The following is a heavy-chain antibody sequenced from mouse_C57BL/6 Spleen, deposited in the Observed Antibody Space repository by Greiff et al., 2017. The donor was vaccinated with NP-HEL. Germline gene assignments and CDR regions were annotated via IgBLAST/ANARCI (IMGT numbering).Heavy chain of an antibody. V-gene: IGHV1-4*01. Sequence: VQLQQSGAELARPGASVKMSCKASGYTFTSYTMHWVKQRPGQGLEWIGYINPSSGYTKYNQKFKDKATLTADNSSSTAYRQLSSLTSEDSAVYYGARGIFTTVVATEDYWGQGTTLTVSS. CDR1: GYTFTSYT. CDR2: INPSSGYT. CDR3: ARGIFTTVVATEDY. D-gene: IGHD1-1*01. J-gene: IGHJ2*01.